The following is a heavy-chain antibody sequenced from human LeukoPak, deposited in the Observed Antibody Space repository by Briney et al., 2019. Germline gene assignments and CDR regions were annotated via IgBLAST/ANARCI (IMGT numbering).Heavy chain of an antibody. Sequence: TGGSLRLSCAASGFTFSSYWMSWVRQAPGKGLEWVANIKQDGSEKYYVDSVKGRFTISRDNAKNSLYLQMNSLRAEDTAVYYCARGMGGSYYVWGPLGFLNAFDIWGQGTMVTVSS. CDR3: ARGMGGSYYVWGPLGFLNAFDI. J-gene: IGHJ3*02. D-gene: IGHD1-26*01. CDR1: GFTFSSYW. CDR2: IKQDGSEK. V-gene: IGHV3-7*01.